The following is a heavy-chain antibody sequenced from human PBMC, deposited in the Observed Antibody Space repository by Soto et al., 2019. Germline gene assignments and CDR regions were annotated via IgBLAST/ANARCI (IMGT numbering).Heavy chain of an antibody. CDR2: IYWDDDK. Sequence: QITLKESGPTLVKPTQTLTLTCTFSGFSLSTSGVGVGWIRQPPGKALEWLALIYWDDDKRYSPSLKSSLTSTKDPSKNQMVLTMTNMDPVDTDTYYCAHSLYDYVWGTNWFDPWGQGTLVTVSS. V-gene: IGHV2-5*02. CDR3: AHSLYDYVWGTNWFDP. J-gene: IGHJ5*02. CDR1: GFSLSTSGVG. D-gene: IGHD3-16*01.